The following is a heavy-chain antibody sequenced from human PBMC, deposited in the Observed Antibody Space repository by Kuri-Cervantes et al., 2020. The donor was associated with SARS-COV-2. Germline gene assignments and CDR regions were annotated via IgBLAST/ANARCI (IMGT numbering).Heavy chain of an antibody. CDR3: AKTFAARPNFDY. CDR1: GFTFSSYA. Sequence: GESLKISCAASGFTFSSYAMHWVRQAPGTGLEWVAVISYDGSNKYYADSVKGRFTISRDNSKNTLYLQMNSLRAEDTAVYYCAKTFAARPNFDYWGQGTLVTVSS. J-gene: IGHJ4*02. CDR2: ISYDGSNK. D-gene: IGHD6-6*01. V-gene: IGHV3-30*07.